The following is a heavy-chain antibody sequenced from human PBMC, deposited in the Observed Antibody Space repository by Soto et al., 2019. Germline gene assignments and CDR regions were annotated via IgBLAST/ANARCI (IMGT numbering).Heavy chain of an antibody. CDR1: GYTFTSYA. Sequence: ASVKVSCKASGYTFTSYAMHWVRQAPGQRLEWMGWINAGNGNTKYSQKFQGRVTITRDTSASTAYMELSSLRSEDTAVYYCARRGYYDSSGYYSFQHWGQGTLVTVSS. D-gene: IGHD3-22*01. CDR3: ARRGYYDSSGYYSFQH. J-gene: IGHJ1*01. V-gene: IGHV1-3*01. CDR2: INAGNGNT.